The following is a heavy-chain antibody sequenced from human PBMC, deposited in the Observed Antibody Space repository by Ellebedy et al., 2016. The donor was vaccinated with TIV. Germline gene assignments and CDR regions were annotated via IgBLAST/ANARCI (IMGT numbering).Heavy chain of an antibody. J-gene: IGHJ4*02. D-gene: IGHD2-8*01. CDR1: GGSISSSNW. CDR3: AREYRVALMVYTIGYYFDY. V-gene: IGHV4-4*02. CDR2: IYHSGST. Sequence: SETLSLTXAVSGGSISSSNWWSWVRPPPGKGLEWIGEIYHSGSTNYNPSLKSRVTISVDKSKNQFSLKLSSVTAADTAVYYCAREYRVALMVYTIGYYFDYWGQGTLVTVSS.